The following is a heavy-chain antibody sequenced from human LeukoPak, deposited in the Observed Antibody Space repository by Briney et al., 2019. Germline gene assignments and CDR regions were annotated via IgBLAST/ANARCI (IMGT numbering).Heavy chain of an antibody. D-gene: IGHD3-3*01. V-gene: IGHV4-34*01. J-gene: IGHJ4*02. Sequence: PSETLSLTCAVYGGSFSGHYWSWIRQPPGKGLEWIGEINHRGSANYNPSLKSRVTISVDKSKNQFSLKLSSVTAADTAVYYCARDSGYYDFWSGSGNYFDYWGQGTLVTVSS. CDR3: ARDSGYYDFWSGSGNYFDY. CDR1: GGSFSGHY. CDR2: INHRGSA.